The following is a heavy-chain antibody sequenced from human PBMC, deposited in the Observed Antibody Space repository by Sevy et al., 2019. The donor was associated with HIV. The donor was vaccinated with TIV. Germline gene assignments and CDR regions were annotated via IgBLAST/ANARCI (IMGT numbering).Heavy chain of an antibody. CDR1: GYAFTGYY. CDR2: INPISGGT. Sequence: ASVKVSCKASGYAFTGYYIHWVRQAPGQGLEWMGRINPISGGTDDSQKFQGRVTMTRDTSISTACMDVSRLTSDDTAVYYCARAPTDFWTGGMAVWGQGTVVTVSS. CDR3: ARAPTDFWTGGMAV. D-gene: IGHD3-3*01. V-gene: IGHV1-2*06. J-gene: IGHJ6*02.